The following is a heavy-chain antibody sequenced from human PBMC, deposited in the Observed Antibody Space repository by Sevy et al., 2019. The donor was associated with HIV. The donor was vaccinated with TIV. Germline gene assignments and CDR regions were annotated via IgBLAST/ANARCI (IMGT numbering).Heavy chain of an antibody. CDR3: ASPGGTFGEGYFDY. V-gene: IGHV1-69*13. J-gene: IGHJ4*02. CDR1: GGTFSSYA. CDR2: IIPIFGTA. D-gene: IGHD3-16*01. Sequence: ASVKVSCKASGGTFSSYAISWVRQAPGQGLEWMGGIIPIFGTANYAQKFQDRVTITADESTSTAYMELSSLRSEDTAVYYCASPGGTFGEGYFDYWGQGTLVTVSS.